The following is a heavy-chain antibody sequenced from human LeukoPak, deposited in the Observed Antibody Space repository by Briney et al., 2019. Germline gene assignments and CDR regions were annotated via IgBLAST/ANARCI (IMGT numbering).Heavy chain of an antibody. CDR1: GASISTYY. CDR3: GRELDSRSERWRFDP. Sequence: PSETLSLTCSVSGASISTYYWSWIRQPAGKGLEWIGRLYTSGSTIYNPSLKSRVTMSVDTSKGQFSLKLRSVTAADTAVYYCGRELDSRSERWRFDPWGQGTLVTVSS. V-gene: IGHV4-4*07. CDR2: LYTSGST. D-gene: IGHD1-26*01. J-gene: IGHJ5*02.